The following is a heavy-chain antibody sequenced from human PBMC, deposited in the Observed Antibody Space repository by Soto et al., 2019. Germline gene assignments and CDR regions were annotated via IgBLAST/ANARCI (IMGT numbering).Heavy chain of an antibody. Sequence: QSTLKESGPTLVKPTQTLTLTCTFSGFSLSTSGVSVAWIRQPPGKALEWLALIYWDDDKFYSPSLKTRLTXTXDXXRNQVVLTMTYMDPEDTGTYYCAHRGNYGSSGMDVWGRGTTVTVSS. J-gene: IGHJ6*02. CDR2: IYWDDDK. V-gene: IGHV2-5*02. CDR3: AHRGNYGSSGMDV. D-gene: IGHD3-10*01. CDR1: GFSLSTSGVS.